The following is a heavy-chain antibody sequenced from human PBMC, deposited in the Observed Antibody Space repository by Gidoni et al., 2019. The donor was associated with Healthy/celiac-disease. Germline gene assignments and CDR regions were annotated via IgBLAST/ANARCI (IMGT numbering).Heavy chain of an antibody. V-gene: IGHV1-2*02. D-gene: IGHD1-26*01. CDR3: SRDPESGGY. CDR1: GYTFTGYY. CDR2: INPNGGGT. Sequence: VQLVQSGAEVKKTGASVKVSCKAPGYTFTGYYMHWVRQAPGQGLEWMGWINPNGGGTNYAQKFQGMVTMTRDTSIITAYMELSRLRSDDTAVYYCSRDPESGGYWGQGTLVTVSS. J-gene: IGHJ4*02.